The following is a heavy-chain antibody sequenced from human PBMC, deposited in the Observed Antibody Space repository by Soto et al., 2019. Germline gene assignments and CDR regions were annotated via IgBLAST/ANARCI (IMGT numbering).Heavy chain of an antibody. CDR3: AAASYCSGGSCYFGYYYYGMDV. CDR2: IVVGSGNT. Sequence: SVKVSCKACGVSLASSAMRWVRQASGQRLEWIGWIVVGSGNTNYAQKFQERVTITRDMSTSTAYMELSSLRSEDTAVYYCAAASYCSGGSCYFGYYYYGMDVWGQGTTVTVSS. J-gene: IGHJ6*02. CDR1: GVSLASSA. V-gene: IGHV1-58*02. D-gene: IGHD2-15*01.